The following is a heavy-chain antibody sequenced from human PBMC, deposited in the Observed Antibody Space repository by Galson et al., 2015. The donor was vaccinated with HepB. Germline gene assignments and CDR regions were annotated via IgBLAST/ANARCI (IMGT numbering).Heavy chain of an antibody. CDR1: GFIFDNYA. D-gene: IGHD2/OR15-2a*01. CDR3: ARDLLRIDTTLIPPLPSDL. J-gene: IGHJ2*01. Sequence: SLRLSCAASGFIFDNYAMHWIRQAPGKGLEWMTFISSDETDKYYAASVKGRFTVSRDNSRNTLYLQLNNLRPEDTAMYYCARDLLRIDTTLIPPLPSDLWGRGTLASVPS. CDR2: ISSDETDK. V-gene: IGHV3-30*03.